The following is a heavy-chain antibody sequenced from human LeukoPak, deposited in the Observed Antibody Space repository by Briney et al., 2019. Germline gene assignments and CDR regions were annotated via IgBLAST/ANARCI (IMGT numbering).Heavy chain of an antibody. J-gene: IGHJ3*02. CDR2: INPSGST. CDR3: ARHDEGAFDI. V-gene: IGHV4-34*01. D-gene: IGHD3-3*01. Sequence: SETLSLTCAGYGGSFSGYYWSGIRQPPGKGLEWIGEINPSGSTNYNPSLKSRVTISVDTPKNQFSLRLSSVTAADTAVYYCARHDEGAFDIWGQGTMVTVSS. CDR1: GGSFSGYY.